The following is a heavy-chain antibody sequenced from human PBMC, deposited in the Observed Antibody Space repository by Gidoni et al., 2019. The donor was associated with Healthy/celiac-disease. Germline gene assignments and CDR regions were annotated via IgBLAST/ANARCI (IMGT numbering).Heavy chain of an antibody. CDR3: AKDLTGEDAFDI. J-gene: IGHJ3*02. CDR2: ISGSGGST. V-gene: IGHV3-23*01. CDR1: VFTFSRYA. D-gene: IGHD3-9*01. Sequence: EVQLLESGGGLVQPGGSLRLSCAASVFTFSRYAMSWVRQAPGKGLEWVSAISGSGGSTYYADSVKGRFTISRDNSKNTLYLQMNSLRAEDTAVYYCAKDLTGEDAFDIWGQGTMVTVSS.